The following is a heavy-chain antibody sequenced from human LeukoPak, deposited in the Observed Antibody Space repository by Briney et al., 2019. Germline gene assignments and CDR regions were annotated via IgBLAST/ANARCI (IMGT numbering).Heavy chain of an antibody. CDR2: IYYSGST. Sequence: SETLSLTRTVPGGSISSYYWSWIRQPPGKGLEWIGYIYYSGSTNYNPSLKSRVTISVDTSKNQFSLKLSSVTAADTAVYYCARQTFTIFGVVYYYYMDVWGKGTTVTVSS. V-gene: IGHV4-59*08. D-gene: IGHD3-3*01. CDR3: ARQTFTIFGVVYYYYMDV. CDR1: GGSISSYY. J-gene: IGHJ6*03.